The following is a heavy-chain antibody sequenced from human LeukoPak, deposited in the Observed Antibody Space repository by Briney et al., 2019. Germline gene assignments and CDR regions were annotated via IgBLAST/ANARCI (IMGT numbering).Heavy chain of an antibody. D-gene: IGHD4-23*01. J-gene: IGHJ3*02. CDR3: ARDKDYGGGGAFDI. Sequence: SQTLSLTCTVSGGSISSGDYYWSWIRQPPGKGLEWIGYIYYSGSTYYNPSLKSRVTISVDTSKNQFSLKLSSVTAADTAVYYCARDKDYGGGGAFDIWGQGTMVTVSS. CDR2: IYYSGST. V-gene: IGHV4-30-4*01. CDR1: GGSISSGDYY.